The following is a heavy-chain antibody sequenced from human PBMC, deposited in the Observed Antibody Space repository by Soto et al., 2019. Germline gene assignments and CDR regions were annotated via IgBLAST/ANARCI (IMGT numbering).Heavy chain of an antibody. Sequence: QVQLVESGGGVVQPGRSLRLSCAASGFTFSSYGMHWVRQAPGKGLEWVAVIWYDGSNKYYADSVKGRFTISRDNSKNALYLQMNSLRVEDTAVYYCARDDYGAGEFDYWGQGTLVTVSS. CDR1: GFTFSSYG. CDR2: IWYDGSNK. J-gene: IGHJ4*02. V-gene: IGHV3-33*01. CDR3: ARDDYGAGEFDY. D-gene: IGHD4-17*01.